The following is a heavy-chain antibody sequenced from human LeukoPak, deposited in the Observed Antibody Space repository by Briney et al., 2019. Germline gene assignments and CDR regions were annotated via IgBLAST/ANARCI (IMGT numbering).Heavy chain of an antibody. Sequence: PGGSLRLSCAASAFTFSNYAMSWVRQAPGKGLEWVSGISGSGDNTYYADSVKGRFTISRDNAKNTLNLQMNNLRAENTAIYYGAIGRWLHFGGEQNWFDPLGQGTLGSVSS. CDR2: ISGSGDNT. V-gene: IGHV3-23*01. CDR3: AIGRWLHFGGEQNWFDP. D-gene: IGHD5-24*01. CDR1: AFTFSNYA. J-gene: IGHJ5*02.